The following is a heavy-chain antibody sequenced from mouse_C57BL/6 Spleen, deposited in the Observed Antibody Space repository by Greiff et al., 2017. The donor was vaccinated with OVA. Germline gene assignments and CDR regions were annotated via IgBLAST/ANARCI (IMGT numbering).Heavy chain of an antibody. CDR1: GYTFTDYY. J-gene: IGHJ4*01. Sequence: VQLQQSGPELVKPGASVKISCKASGYTFTDYYMNWVKQSHGKSLEWIGDINPNNGGTSYNQKFKGKATLTVDKSSSTAYMELRSLTSEDSAVYYCARGPIYYDYDGYAMDYWGQGTSVTVSS. D-gene: IGHD2-4*01. V-gene: IGHV1-26*01. CDR2: INPNNGGT. CDR3: ARGPIYYDYDGYAMDY.